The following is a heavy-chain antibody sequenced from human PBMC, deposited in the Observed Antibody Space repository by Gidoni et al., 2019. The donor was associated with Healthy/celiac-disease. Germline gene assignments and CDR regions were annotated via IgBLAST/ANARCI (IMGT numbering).Heavy chain of an antibody. D-gene: IGHD3-9*01. CDR2: IYTSGST. CDR1: GGSISSGSYY. J-gene: IGHJ5*02. CDR3: ASGDYDIMADP. V-gene: IGHV4-61*02. Sequence: QVQLQVSGPGLVQPSQTLSLTCSVSGGSISSGSYYWSWFRQPAGKGRECIGRIYTSGSTNYNPSLKSLVTMSVDTSKNQFSLKLSAVTAADTAVYYCASGDYDIMADPWGQGTLVTVSS.